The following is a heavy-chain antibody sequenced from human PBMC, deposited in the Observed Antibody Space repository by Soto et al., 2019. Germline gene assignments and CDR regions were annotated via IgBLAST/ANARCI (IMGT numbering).Heavy chain of an antibody. J-gene: IGHJ4*02. CDR2: IYYSGSS. V-gene: IGHV4-59*08. CDR1: GGSIGNSY. Sequence: QVQLQESGPGLVKPSETLSLTCTVSGGSIGNSYWSWIRQSPGKGLAWIGYIYYSGSSNYNPSLKSRVSISLDTSKNQFSLKLSSVTAADTAVYYCARHSSSWPIFDYWGQGTLVIVSS. CDR3: ARHSSSWPIFDY. D-gene: IGHD6-13*01.